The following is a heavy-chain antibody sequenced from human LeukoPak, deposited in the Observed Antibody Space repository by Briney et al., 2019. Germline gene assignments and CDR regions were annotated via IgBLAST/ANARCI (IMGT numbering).Heavy chain of an antibody. CDR3: ARALDYGGNPCYFDY. J-gene: IGHJ4*02. V-gene: IGHV3-23*01. Sequence: GGSLRLSCAASGFTFSNYAMSWVRQAPGKGLEWVSAISGSGGSTYYADSVKGRFTISRDNSKNTLYLQMNSLRAEDTAVYYCARALDYGGNPCYFDYWGQGTLVTVSS. CDR2: ISGSGGST. D-gene: IGHD4-23*01. CDR1: GFTFSNYA.